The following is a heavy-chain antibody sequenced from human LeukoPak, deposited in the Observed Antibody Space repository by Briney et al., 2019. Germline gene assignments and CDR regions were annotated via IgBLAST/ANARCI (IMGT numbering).Heavy chain of an antibody. Sequence: SETLSLTCAVSGGSISSGGYSWSWIRQPPGKGLEWIGYIYYSGSTYYNPSLKSRVTISVDTSKNQFSLKLSSVTAADTAVYYCARVQQLGYYYYYYYMDVWGKGTTVTVSS. V-gene: IGHV4-30-4*07. CDR3: ARVQQLGYYYYYYYMDV. D-gene: IGHD6-13*01. J-gene: IGHJ6*03. CDR2: IYYSGST. CDR1: GGSISSGGYS.